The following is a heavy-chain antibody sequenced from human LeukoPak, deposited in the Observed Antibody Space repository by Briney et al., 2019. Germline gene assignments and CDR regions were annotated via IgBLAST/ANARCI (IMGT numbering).Heavy chain of an antibody. J-gene: IGHJ4*02. CDR3: PRDLSATVTTTDHHFHY. CDR1: GYTFTSYG. D-gene: IGHD4-17*01. CDR2: ISAYNDNT. Sequence: ASVKVSCKASGYTFTSYGISWVRQAPGQGLEWMGWISAYNDNTNYAQKLQGRVTMTTDTSTSTAYMELRSLRSDDTAVYYCPRDLSATVTTTDHHFHYRGQGTLVTVSS. V-gene: IGHV1-18*01.